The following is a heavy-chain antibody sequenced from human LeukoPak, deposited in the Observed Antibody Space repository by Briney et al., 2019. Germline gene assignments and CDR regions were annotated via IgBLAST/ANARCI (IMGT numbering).Heavy chain of an antibody. CDR2: ISSSSSYI. Sequence: PGGSLRLSCAASGFTFSSYSMNWVRQAPGKGLEWVSSISSSSSYIYYADSVKGRFTISRDNAKNSLYLQMNSPRAEDTAVYYCARADSSGYYYEYYYGMDVWGQGTTVTVSS. CDR3: ARADSSGYYYEYYYGMDV. D-gene: IGHD3-22*01. V-gene: IGHV3-21*01. J-gene: IGHJ6*02. CDR1: GFTFSSYS.